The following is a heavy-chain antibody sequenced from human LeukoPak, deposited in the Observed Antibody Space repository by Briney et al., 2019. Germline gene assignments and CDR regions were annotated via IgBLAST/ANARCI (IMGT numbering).Heavy chain of an antibody. CDR2: ISYDGSNK. CDR3: ARDSRLGYYSPSDS. Sequence: GGSLRLSCAASGFTFSSYAMHWVRQAPGKGLEWVAVISYDGSNKYYADSVKGRFTISRDNSKNTLYLQMNSLRAEDTAVYYCARDSRLGYYSPSDSWGQGTLVTVSS. D-gene: IGHD3-22*01. V-gene: IGHV3-30*04. CDR1: GFTFSSYA. J-gene: IGHJ4*02.